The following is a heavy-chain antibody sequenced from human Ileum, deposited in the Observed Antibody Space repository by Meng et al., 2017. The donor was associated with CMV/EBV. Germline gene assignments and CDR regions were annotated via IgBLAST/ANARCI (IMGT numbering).Heavy chain of an antibody. V-gene: IGHV1-2*02. Sequence: TPSVYTFPIHFLRCVRVAPGQGLEWMGWVYPNTGETNYAQEFQGRVTMTSDTSVSTAFMELSSLRSDDSAVYYCATNPRLTGRYYVSWGQGTLVTVSS. J-gene: IGHJ4*02. D-gene: IGHD1-26*01. CDR3: ATNPRLTGRYYVS. CDR1: VYTFPIHF. CDR2: VYPNTGET.